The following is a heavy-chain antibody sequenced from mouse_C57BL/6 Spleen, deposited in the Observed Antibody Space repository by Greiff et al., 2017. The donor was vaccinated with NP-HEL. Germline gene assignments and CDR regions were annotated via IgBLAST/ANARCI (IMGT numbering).Heavy chain of an antibody. CDR1: GYTFTDYN. Sequence: VHVKQSGPELVKPGASVKIPCKASGYTFTDYNMDWVKQSHGKSLEWIGDINPNNGGTIYNQKFKGKATLTVDKSSSTAYMELRSLTSEDTAVYYCARRKRDAMDYWGQGTSVTVSS. CDR2: INPNNGGT. J-gene: IGHJ4*01. CDR3: ARRKRDAMDY. V-gene: IGHV1-18*01.